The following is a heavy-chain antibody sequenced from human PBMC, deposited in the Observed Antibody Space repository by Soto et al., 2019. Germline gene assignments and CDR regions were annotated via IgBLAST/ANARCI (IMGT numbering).Heavy chain of an antibody. CDR3: AREGGTVTTLYPAY. V-gene: IGHV1-69*01. Sequence: QVQLVQSGAEVKKPGSSVKVSCKASGGTFSSYAISWVRQAPGQGLEWMGGIIPIFGTANYAQKFQGRVTITADESTSTAYMELSSLRSEETAVYYCAREGGTVTTLYPAYWGQGTLVTVSS. D-gene: IGHD4-17*01. CDR1: GGTFSSYA. J-gene: IGHJ4*02. CDR2: IIPIFGTA.